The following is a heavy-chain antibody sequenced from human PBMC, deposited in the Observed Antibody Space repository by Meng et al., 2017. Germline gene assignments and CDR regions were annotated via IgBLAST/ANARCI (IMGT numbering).Heavy chain of an antibody. CDR3: AKFHGPFKSDGWTYEPFNI. J-gene: IGHJ3*02. D-gene: IGHD5-24*01. CDR1: GFIFSNYA. Sequence: GGSLRLSCAASGFIFSNYAMFWVRQAPGKGLEWVSAISGTRGFTYDADSVKGRFTISRDNSKNTLYLQMHSLRAEDTAVYYCAKFHGPFKSDGWTYEPFNIWGQGTMVTVSS. V-gene: IGHV3-23*01. CDR2: ISGTRGFT.